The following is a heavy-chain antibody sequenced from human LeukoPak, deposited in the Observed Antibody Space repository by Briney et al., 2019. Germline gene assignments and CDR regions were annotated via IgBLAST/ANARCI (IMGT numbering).Heavy chain of an antibody. J-gene: IGHJ5*02. Sequence: GSSVTVSCKASGGTFSSYAISWVRQAPGQGLEWMGGIIPIFGTANYAQKFQGRVTITADESTSTAYMELSSLRSEDTAVYYCAREVIPLQSAHWFDPWGQGTLVTVSS. CDR1: GGTFSSYA. CDR2: IIPIFGTA. V-gene: IGHV1-69*01. CDR3: AREVIPLQSAHWFDP. D-gene: IGHD2-21*01.